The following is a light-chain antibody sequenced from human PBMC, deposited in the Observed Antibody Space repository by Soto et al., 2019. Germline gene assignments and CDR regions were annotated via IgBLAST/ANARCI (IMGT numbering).Light chain of an antibody. CDR2: DAS. CDR3: QHYSSVWA. V-gene: IGKV1-5*01. CDR1: QSISRG. J-gene: IGKJ1*01. Sequence: DIQMTQSPSTLSSSVGERVTITCRASQSISRGLAWYQQKPGKAPNLLIYDASTLESGVPSRFSGSGSGTEFTLTISCLHPDDFATYYCQHYSSVWAFGQGTKVDIK.